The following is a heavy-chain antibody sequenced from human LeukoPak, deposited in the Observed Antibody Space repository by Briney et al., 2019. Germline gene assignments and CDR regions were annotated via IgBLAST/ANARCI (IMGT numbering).Heavy chain of an antibody. CDR3: ARIPGYSYGYLYYYYMDV. V-gene: IGHV5-51*01. CDR1: GYSFTSYW. J-gene: IGHJ6*03. CDR2: TYPGDSDT. D-gene: IGHD5-18*01. Sequence: GESLKISCKGSGYSFTSYWIGWVRQMPGKVLEWMGITYPGDSDTRYSPSFQGQVTISADKSISTAYLQWRSLKASVTAMYYCARIPGYSYGYLYYYYMDVWGKGTTVTVSS.